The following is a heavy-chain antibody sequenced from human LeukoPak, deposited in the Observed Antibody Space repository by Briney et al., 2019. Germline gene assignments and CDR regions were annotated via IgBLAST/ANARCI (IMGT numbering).Heavy chain of an antibody. Sequence: PSETLSLTCTVSGGSISSGSYYWSWIRQPAGKGLEWIGRIYTSGSTNYNPSLKSRVTISVDTSKNQFSLKLSSVTAADTAVYYCAREDDYVWGSYRLWGQGTLVTVSS. CDR3: AREDDYVWGSYRL. V-gene: IGHV4-61*02. CDR1: GGSISSGSYY. D-gene: IGHD3-16*02. CDR2: IYTSGST. J-gene: IGHJ4*02.